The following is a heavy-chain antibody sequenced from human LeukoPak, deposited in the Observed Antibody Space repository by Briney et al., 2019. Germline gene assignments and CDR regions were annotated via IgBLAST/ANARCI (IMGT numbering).Heavy chain of an antibody. Sequence: GGSLRLSCAASGFTFSSYAMSWVRQAPGKGLEWVSAISGSGGSTYYADSVKGRFTISRDNSKNTLYLQMNSLRAEDTAVYYCARDRFGLMVRGPSGYWGQGTLVTVSS. CDR3: ARDRFGLMVRGPSGY. D-gene: IGHD3-10*01. CDR2: ISGSGGST. CDR1: GFTFSSYA. V-gene: IGHV3-23*01. J-gene: IGHJ4*02.